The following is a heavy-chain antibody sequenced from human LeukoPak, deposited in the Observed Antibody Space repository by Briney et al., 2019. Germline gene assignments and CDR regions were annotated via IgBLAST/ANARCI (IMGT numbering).Heavy chain of an antibody. J-gene: IGHJ4*02. Sequence: SVKVSCKASGGTFSSYAISWVRQAPGQGLEWMGGIIPIFGTANYAQKFQGRVTITTDESTSTAFMELSSLRSEDTAVYYCARGLKPEYSSGWHEPDYWGQGTLVTVSS. V-gene: IGHV1-69*05. CDR2: IIPIFGTA. D-gene: IGHD6-19*01. CDR3: ARGLKPEYSSGWHEPDY. CDR1: GGTFSSYA.